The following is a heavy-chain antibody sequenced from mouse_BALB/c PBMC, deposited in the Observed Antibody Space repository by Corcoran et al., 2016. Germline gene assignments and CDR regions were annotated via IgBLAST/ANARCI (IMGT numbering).Heavy chain of an antibody. CDR1: GYTFTDYN. V-gene: IGHV1-18*01. D-gene: IGHD2-4*01. CDR2: INPNNGGT. Sequence: EVLLQQSGPELVKPGASVKIPCKASGYTFTDYNMDWVKQSHGKSLEWIGDINPNNGGTIYNQKFKGKATLTVDKSSSTAYMELRSLTSEDTAVYYCARRGSMIRFAYWGQGTLVTVSA. CDR3: ARRGSMIRFAY. J-gene: IGHJ3*01.